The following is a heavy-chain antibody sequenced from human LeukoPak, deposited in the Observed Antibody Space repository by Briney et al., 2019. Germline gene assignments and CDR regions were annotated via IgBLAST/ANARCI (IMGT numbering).Heavy chain of an antibody. J-gene: IGHJ4*02. D-gene: IGHD3-10*01. CDR1: GGSISSNGYY. Sequence: SQTLSLTCTVSGGSISSNGYYWCWIRQHPGKSVEGIGYIYYSGNTYYNPPLQSRLTISVDTSKNQFSLKLRSVTAADTAVYYCAKYYYGSGISWGQGTLVTVSS. V-gene: IGHV4-31*03. CDR2: IYYSGNT. CDR3: AKYYYGSGIS.